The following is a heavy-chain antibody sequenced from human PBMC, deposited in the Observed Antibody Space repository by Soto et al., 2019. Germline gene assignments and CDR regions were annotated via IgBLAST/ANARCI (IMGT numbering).Heavy chain of an antibody. D-gene: IGHD5-12*01. CDR1: GGSISSDDYY. CDR2: VYYSGGT. V-gene: IGHV4-30-4*01. J-gene: IGHJ5*02. CDR3: ARYSGYEGLRFDP. Sequence: QVQLHESGPGQVKLSQTLYLTCTVSGGSISSDDYYWRWIRRPPGKGLEWIGYVYYSGGTYYNPSLTIRVTMSVDTSKNQFSLKLSSVTAADTAVYYWARYSGYEGLRFDPWGQGTLVTVSS.